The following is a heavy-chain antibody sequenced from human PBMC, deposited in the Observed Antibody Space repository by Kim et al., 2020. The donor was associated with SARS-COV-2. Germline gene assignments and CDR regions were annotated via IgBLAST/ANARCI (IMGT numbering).Heavy chain of an antibody. CDR1: GFTFSNYA. D-gene: IGHD6-6*01. CDR2: VYSGGSST. V-gene: IGHV3-23*03. CDR3: AKGDSSSSQPFDS. Sequence: GGSLRLSCAASGFTFSNYAMSWVRQAPGKGLEWVSVVYSGGSSTYYADSVKGRFTISRDNSKNTLFLEMNSLRAEDTAVYYCAKGDSSSSQPFDSWGQGTLVTVSS. J-gene: IGHJ4*02.